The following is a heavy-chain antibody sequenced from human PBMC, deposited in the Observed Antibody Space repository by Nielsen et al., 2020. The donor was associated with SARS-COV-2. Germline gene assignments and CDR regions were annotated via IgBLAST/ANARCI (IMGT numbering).Heavy chain of an antibody. J-gene: IGHJ4*02. Sequence: GGSLRLSCAASGFTFSSYSMNWVRQAPGKGLEWVSSISSSSSYIYYADSVKGRFTISRDNAKNSLYLQMNSLRAEDTAVYYCARGALSKFTAAGTRSYFDYWGQGTLVTVSS. CDR3: ARGALSKFTAAGTRSYFDY. D-gene: IGHD6-13*01. CDR1: GFTFSSYS. CDR2: ISSSSSYI. V-gene: IGHV3-21*01.